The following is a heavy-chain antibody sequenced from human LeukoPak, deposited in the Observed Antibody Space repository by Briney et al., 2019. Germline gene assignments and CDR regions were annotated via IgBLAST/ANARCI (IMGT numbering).Heavy chain of an antibody. J-gene: IGHJ4*02. CDR3: ARYTSRYSSGWYYFDY. V-gene: IGHV3-30*02. CDR1: GFTFGSYG. D-gene: IGHD6-19*01. Sequence: GGSLRLSCAASGFTFGSYGMHWVRQAPGKGLEWVAFIRYDGSNKYYADSVKGRFTISRDNSKNTLYLQMNSLRAEDTAVYYCARYTSRYSSGWYYFDYWGQGTLVTVSS. CDR2: IRYDGSNK.